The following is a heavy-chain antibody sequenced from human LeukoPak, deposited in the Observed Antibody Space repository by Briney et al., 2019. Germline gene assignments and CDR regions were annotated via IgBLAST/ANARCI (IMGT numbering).Heavy chain of an antibody. Sequence: SETLSLTCTVSGGSISSYYWSWIRQPPGKGLEWIGYIYYSGSTNYNPSLKSRVTISVDTSKNQFSLKLSSVTAADTAVYYCARFDWSPYHPLFDYWGQGTLVTVSS. J-gene: IGHJ4*02. V-gene: IGHV4-59*01. CDR1: GGSISSYY. CDR3: ARFDWSPYHPLFDY. CDR2: IYYSGST. D-gene: IGHD3-9*01.